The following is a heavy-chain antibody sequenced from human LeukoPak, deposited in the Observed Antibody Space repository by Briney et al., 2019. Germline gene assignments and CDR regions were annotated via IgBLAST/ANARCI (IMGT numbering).Heavy chain of an antibody. Sequence: GGSLRLSCAASGFTFSSYAMHWVRQAPGKGLEYVSAISSNGGSTYYANSVKGRFTISRNNSKNTLYLQMGSLRAEDMAVYYCARGFHGYWGQGTLVTVSS. CDR1: GFTFSSYA. V-gene: IGHV3-64*01. CDR3: ARGFHGY. CDR2: ISSNGGST. J-gene: IGHJ4*02.